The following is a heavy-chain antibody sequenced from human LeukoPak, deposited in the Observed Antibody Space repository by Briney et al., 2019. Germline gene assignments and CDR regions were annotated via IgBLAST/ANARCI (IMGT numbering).Heavy chain of an antibody. V-gene: IGHV3-48*01. J-gene: IGHJ4*02. CDR1: GFTFSSYN. Sequence: PGGSLRLSCAASGFTFSSYNMNWVRQAPGKGLEWVSYISSSSSTIYYADSVKGRFTISRDNAKNSLYLQMNSLRAEDTAVYYCARDYLAAVGTVDYWGQGTLVTVSS. CDR3: ARDYLAAVGTVDY. CDR2: ISSSSSTI. D-gene: IGHD6-13*01.